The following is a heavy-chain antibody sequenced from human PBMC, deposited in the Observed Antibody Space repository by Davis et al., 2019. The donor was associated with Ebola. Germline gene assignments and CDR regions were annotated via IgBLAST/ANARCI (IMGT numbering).Heavy chain of an antibody. D-gene: IGHD1-7*01. CDR2: ISFDGSNK. CDR1: GFTFSSYG. V-gene: IGHV3-30*03. Sequence: GESLKISCAASGFTFSSYGMHWVRQAPGKGLEWVAVISFDGSNKYANSVKGRFTISRDNSKNTVYLQMNSLRAEDTAVYYCARVRRLGTTNDAFDIWGQGTMVTVSS. CDR3: ARVRRLGTTNDAFDI. J-gene: IGHJ3*02.